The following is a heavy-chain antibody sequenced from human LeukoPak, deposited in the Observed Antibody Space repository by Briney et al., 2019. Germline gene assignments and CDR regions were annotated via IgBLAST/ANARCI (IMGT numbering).Heavy chain of an antibody. V-gene: IGHV4-34*01. CDR1: GGSFSGYY. D-gene: IGHD1-26*01. Sequence: PSETLSLTCAVYGGSFSGYYWSWIRQPPGKGLEWIGEINHSGSTNYNPSLKSRVTISADTSKNQFSLKLSSVTAADTAVYYCARGASYYSAYYYYGMDVWGQGTTVTVSS. J-gene: IGHJ6*02. CDR3: ARGASYYSAYYYYGMDV. CDR2: INHSGST.